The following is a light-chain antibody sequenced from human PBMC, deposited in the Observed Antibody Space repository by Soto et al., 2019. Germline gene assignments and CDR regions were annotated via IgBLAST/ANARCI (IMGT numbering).Light chain of an antibody. Sequence: DIQLTQSPSSLSASVGDRVTITCQASQDISNYLNWYQQKPGKAPKLLIYDASNLETGVPSRFSGSGSGTDFTFTISSLQPEDIATYYCQQYDNLPITFGGGTNVDIK. J-gene: IGKJ4*01. CDR1: QDISNY. CDR3: QQYDNLPIT. CDR2: DAS. V-gene: IGKV1-33*01.